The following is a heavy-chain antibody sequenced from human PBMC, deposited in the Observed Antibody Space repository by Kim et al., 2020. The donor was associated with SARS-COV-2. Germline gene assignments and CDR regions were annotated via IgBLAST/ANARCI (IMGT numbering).Heavy chain of an antibody. CDR1: GYTFTSYA. J-gene: IGHJ4*02. D-gene: IGHD3-10*01. CDR2: INAGNGNT. V-gene: IGHV1-3*01. Sequence: ASVKVSCKASGYTFTSYAMHWVRQAPGQRLEWMGWINAGNGNTKYSQKFQGRVTITRDTSASTAYMELSSLRSEDTAVYYCARGVVLWFGAPHGYWGQGTLVTVSS. CDR3: ARGVVLWFGAPHGY.